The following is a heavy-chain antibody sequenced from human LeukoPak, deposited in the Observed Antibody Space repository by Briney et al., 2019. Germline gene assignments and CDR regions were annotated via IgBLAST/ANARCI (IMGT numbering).Heavy chain of an antibody. V-gene: IGHV3-30*02. D-gene: IGHD2-2*01. Sequence: GGPLRLSCAASGFTFSSYGMHWAPRAPGRGLEWVAFLRYDGSNKYYADSVKGRFTISRDNSKNTLYLQMNSLRAGDTAVYYCAKDWSFVVVVPAAMFNSYYFDYWGQGTLVTVSS. CDR3: AKDWSFVVVVPAAMFNSYYFDY. CDR2: LRYDGSNK. J-gene: IGHJ4*02. CDR1: GFTFSSYG.